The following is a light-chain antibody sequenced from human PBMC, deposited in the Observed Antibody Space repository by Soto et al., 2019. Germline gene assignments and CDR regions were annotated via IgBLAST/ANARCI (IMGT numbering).Light chain of an antibody. Sequence: MPQSCAAVPRSVVNARNIAGRASQTISSWLAWYQQKPGKAPKLLIYKASTLKSGVPSRFSGSGSGTEFTLTISSLQPDDFATYYCQHYNSYSEAFGQGTKVDIK. V-gene: IGKV1-5*03. J-gene: IGKJ1*01. CDR2: KAS. CDR3: QHYNSYSEA. CDR1: QTISSW.